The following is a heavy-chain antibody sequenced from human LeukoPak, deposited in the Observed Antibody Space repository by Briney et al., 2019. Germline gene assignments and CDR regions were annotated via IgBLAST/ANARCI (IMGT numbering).Heavy chain of an antibody. J-gene: IGHJ4*02. D-gene: IGHD3-22*01. Sequence: SETLSLTCTVSGGSISSYYWSWIRQPPGKGLEWIGCIHYSGSTNYNPSLKSRVTISVDTSKNQFSLKLSSVTAADAAVYYCARVRDRSSYFYDLDYWGQGTLVTVSS. CDR2: IHYSGST. CDR1: GGSISSYY. V-gene: IGHV4-59*01. CDR3: ARVRDRSSYFYDLDY.